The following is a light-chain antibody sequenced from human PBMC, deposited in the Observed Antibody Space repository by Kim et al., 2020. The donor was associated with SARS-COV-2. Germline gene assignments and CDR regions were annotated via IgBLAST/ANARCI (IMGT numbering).Light chain of an antibody. CDR3: AAWDDSLKGSV. CDR1: TSNIGSNV. V-gene: IGLV1-44*01. Sequence: GQRVTISCSGRTSNIGSNVVNWYQQLPGTAPKLLMYSNDYRPSGIPDRFSGSKSGTSASLAISGLQSEDEADYYCAAWDDSLKGSVFGGGTQLTVL. CDR2: SND. J-gene: IGLJ3*02.